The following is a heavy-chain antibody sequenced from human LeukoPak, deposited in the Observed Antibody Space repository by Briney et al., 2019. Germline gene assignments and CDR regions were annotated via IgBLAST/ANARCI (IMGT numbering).Heavy chain of an antibody. CDR2: IYTSGST. CDR1: GGSISSYY. D-gene: IGHD4-11*01. Sequence: SETLSLTCTVSGGSISSYYWSWIRQPAGKRLEWIGRIYTSGSTNYNPSLKSRVTMSVDTSKNQFSLKLSSVTAADTAVYYCARDYVTVTTRGRYFDYWGQGTLVTVSS. CDR3: ARDYVTVTTRGRYFDY. J-gene: IGHJ4*02. V-gene: IGHV4-4*07.